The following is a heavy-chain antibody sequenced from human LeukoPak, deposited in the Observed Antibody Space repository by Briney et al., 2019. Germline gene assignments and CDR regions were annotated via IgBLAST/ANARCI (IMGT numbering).Heavy chain of an antibody. V-gene: IGHV1-69*13. J-gene: IGHJ4*02. Sequence: SVKVSCKASGGTFSSYAISWVRQAPGQGLEWMGGIIPIFGTANYAQKFQGRVTITADESTSTAYMELSSLRSEDTAVYYCAREVYDFWSGKDFDYWGQGTLVTVSS. CDR2: IIPIFGTA. CDR3: AREVYDFWSGKDFDY. CDR1: GGTFSSYA. D-gene: IGHD3-3*01.